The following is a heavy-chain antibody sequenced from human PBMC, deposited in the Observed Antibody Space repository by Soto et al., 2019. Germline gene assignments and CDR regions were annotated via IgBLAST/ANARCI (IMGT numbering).Heavy chain of an antibody. CDR3: ARAQGDSSGVDAFDI. CDR1: GFTFSTYG. V-gene: IGHV3-33*01. Sequence: GGSLRLSCAASGFTFSTYGMHWVRQAPGKGLEWVAVIWYDGSNKFYADSVRGRFTISRDNSKNTLYLQMNSLRAEDTAVYYCARAQGDSSGVDAFDIWGQGKMVPVSS. CDR2: IWYDGSNK. J-gene: IGHJ3*02. D-gene: IGHD3-22*01.